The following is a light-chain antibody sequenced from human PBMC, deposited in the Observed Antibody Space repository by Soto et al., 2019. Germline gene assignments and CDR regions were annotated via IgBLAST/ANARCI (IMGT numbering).Light chain of an antibody. V-gene: IGLV2-14*03. J-gene: IGLJ3*02. CDR1: SSDVGGYNY. CDR3: SSYTTSNTRVV. Sequence: SVLTQPASVSGSPGQSITISCTGTSSDVGGYNYVSWYQQYPGKAPKIMIYDVINRPSGVSNRFSGSKSGNTASLTISGLQTEDEADYYCSSYTTSNTRVVFGGGTKLTVL. CDR2: DVI.